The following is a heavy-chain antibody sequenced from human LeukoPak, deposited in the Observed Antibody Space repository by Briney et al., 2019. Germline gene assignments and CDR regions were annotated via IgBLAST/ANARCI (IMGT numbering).Heavy chain of an antibody. CDR2: IYYSGST. V-gene: IGHV4-59*01. J-gene: IGHJ3*02. Sequence: SETLSLTCTVSGGSISSYYWSWIRQPPGKGLEWIAYIYYSGSTNYNPSLKSRVTISVDTSKNQFSLKLSSVTAADAAVYYCARGSVAARNDAFDIWGQGTMVTVSS. CDR1: GGSISSYY. CDR3: ARGSVAARNDAFDI. D-gene: IGHD6-6*01.